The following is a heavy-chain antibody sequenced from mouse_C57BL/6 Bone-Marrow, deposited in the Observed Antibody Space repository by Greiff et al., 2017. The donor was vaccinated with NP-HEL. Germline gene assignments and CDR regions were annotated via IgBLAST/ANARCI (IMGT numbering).Heavy chain of an antibody. Sequence: EVKLLESGPELVKPGASVKIPCKASGYTFTDYNMDWVKQSHGKSLEWIGDINPNNGGTIYNQKFKGKATLTVDKSSSTAYMELRSLTSEDTAVYYCARSDPPWFAYWGQGTLVTVSA. CDR3: ARSDPPWFAY. J-gene: IGHJ3*01. V-gene: IGHV1-18*01. CDR1: GYTFTDYN. CDR2: INPNNGGT.